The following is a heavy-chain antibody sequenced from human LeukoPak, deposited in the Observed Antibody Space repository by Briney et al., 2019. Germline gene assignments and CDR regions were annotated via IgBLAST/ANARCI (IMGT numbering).Heavy chain of an antibody. CDR1: GFTFSSYA. D-gene: IGHD3-22*01. CDR3: AKGRRYTMIVVVITDYGMDV. Sequence: QPGGSLRLSCAASGFTFSSYAMHWVRQAPGKGLEWVAVISYDGSNKYYADSVKGRFTISRDNSKNTLYLQMNSLRAEDTAVYYCAKGRRYTMIVVVITDYGMDVWGQGTTVTVSS. CDR2: ISYDGSNK. J-gene: IGHJ6*02. V-gene: IGHV3-30*04.